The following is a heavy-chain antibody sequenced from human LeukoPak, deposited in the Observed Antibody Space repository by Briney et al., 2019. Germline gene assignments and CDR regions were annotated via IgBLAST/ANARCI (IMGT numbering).Heavy chain of an antibody. CDR1: GFTFNHYG. CDR3: ARDAQRGFDYSNSLEY. Sequence: GGSLRLSCAAAGFTFNHYGMHWVRQAPGKGLEWVAVIWSDGTNQYYAGSVKGRFTISRDDSGNTVYLQMNSLRPEGTGVYYCARDAQRGFDYSNSLEYWGQGTPVTVST. CDR2: IWSDGTNQ. D-gene: IGHD4-11*01. V-gene: IGHV3-33*01. J-gene: IGHJ4*02.